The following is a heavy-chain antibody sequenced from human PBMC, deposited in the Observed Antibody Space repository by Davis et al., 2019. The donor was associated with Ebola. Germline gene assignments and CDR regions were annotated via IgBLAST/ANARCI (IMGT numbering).Heavy chain of an antibody. D-gene: IGHD3-22*01. V-gene: IGHV4-34*01. CDR2: INHSGST. CDR1: GGSFSGYY. CDR3: ARGRSVFSGWLLLLDAFDI. J-gene: IGHJ3*02. Sequence: MPSETLSLTCAVYGGSFSGYYWSWIRQPPGKGLEWIGEINHSGSTNYNPSLKSRVTISVDTSKNQFSLKLSSVTAADTAVYYCARGRSVFSGWLLLLDAFDIWGQGTMVTVSS.